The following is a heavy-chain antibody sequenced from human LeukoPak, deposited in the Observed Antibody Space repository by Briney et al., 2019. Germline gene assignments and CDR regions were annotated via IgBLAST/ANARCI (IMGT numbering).Heavy chain of an antibody. Sequence: ASVKVSCKASGGTFSSYAISWVRQAPGQGLEWMGGIIPIFGTANYAQKFQGRVTITTDESTSTAYMELSSLRSEDTAVYYCARHYNWNTGAFDIWGQGTMVTVSS. V-gene: IGHV1-69*05. CDR3: ARHYNWNTGAFDI. J-gene: IGHJ3*02. CDR2: IIPIFGTA. CDR1: GGTFSSYA. D-gene: IGHD1/OR15-1a*01.